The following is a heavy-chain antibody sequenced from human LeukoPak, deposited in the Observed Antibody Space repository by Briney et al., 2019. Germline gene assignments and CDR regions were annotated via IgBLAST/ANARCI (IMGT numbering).Heavy chain of an antibody. CDR3: AKGPGYSSAN. D-gene: IGHD6-19*01. Sequence: GGSLRLSCAASGFTFSSYAMSWVRQAPGKGLEWVSAISGSGGSTYYADSVKGWFTISRDNSKDTLYLQMNSLRAEDTAVFYCAKGPGYSSANWGQGTLVTVSS. J-gene: IGHJ4*02. CDR2: ISGSGGST. V-gene: IGHV3-23*01. CDR1: GFTFSSYA.